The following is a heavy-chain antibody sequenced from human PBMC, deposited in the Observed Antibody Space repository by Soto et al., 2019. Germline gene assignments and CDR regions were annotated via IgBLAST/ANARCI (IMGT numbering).Heavy chain of an antibody. Sequence: QVQLVQSGAEVKKPGSSVKVSCKASGGTFSTYAINWVRQAPGQGLEWMGRIIPILGITNYAQRCQGRVTITADKSTSTAYMELNSLRSDDTAVYYCARDWVDDYGDYYFDYWGQGTLVTVSS. CDR1: GGTFSTYA. CDR2: IIPILGIT. J-gene: IGHJ4*02. CDR3: ARDWVDDYGDYYFDY. D-gene: IGHD4-17*01. V-gene: IGHV1-69*04.